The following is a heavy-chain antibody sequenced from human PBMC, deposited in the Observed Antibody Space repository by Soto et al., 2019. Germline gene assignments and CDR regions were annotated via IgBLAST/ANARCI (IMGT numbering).Heavy chain of an antibody. Sequence: QVQLVQSGAEVKKPGASVKVSCKASGYTFTSYGINWVRQAPGQGLEWMGWISAYNGNTNYAQNLQGRVTLTTDTSTRTAYMELRSLTSDDTAVYYCARAIYYYARFDYWGQGTLVTVSS. D-gene: IGHD3-10*01. J-gene: IGHJ4*02. CDR2: ISAYNGNT. CDR3: ARAIYYYARFDY. CDR1: GYTFTSYG. V-gene: IGHV1-18*01.